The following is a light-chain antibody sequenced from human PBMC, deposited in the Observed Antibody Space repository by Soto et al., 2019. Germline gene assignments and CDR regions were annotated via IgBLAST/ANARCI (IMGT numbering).Light chain of an antibody. CDR1: SGHSSYA. J-gene: IGLJ2*01. Sequence: QAVVTQSPSASASLGASVKLTCTLSSGHSSYAIAWHQQQPEKGPRYLMKLNSDGSHSKGDGIPDRFSGSSSGAERYLTISSVQSDDEADYYCQTWGTGIVVFGGGTKLTGL. CDR3: QTWGTGIVV. CDR2: LNSDGSH. V-gene: IGLV4-69*01.